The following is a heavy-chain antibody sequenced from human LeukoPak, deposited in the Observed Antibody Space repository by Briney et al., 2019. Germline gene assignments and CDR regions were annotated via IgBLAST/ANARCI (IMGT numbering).Heavy chain of an antibody. D-gene: IGHD2-2*01. Sequence: PSETLSLTCAVYGGSLRGYYWSWIRQPPGKGLEWIGEINHSGSTNYNPSLKSRVTISVDTSTNQFSLRLSSVTAADTAVYYCARGVYCSSTNCQTTFGYWGQGTLVTVSS. CDR3: ARGVYCSSTNCQTTFGY. J-gene: IGHJ4*02. CDR1: GGSLRGYY. V-gene: IGHV4-34*01. CDR2: INHSGST.